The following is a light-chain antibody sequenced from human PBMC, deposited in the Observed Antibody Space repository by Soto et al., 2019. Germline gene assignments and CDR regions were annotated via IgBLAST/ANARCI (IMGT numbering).Light chain of an antibody. CDR2: DAS. CDR3: QQSYSTPPIT. CDR1: QDISNY. J-gene: IGKJ5*01. Sequence: DIQMTQSPSSLSASVGDRVTITCQASQDISNYLNWYQQKPGKAPKLLIYDASSVQSGVPSRFSGSGSGTDFTLTISSLQPEDFATYYCQQSYSTPPITFGQGTRLEIK. V-gene: IGKV1-39*01.